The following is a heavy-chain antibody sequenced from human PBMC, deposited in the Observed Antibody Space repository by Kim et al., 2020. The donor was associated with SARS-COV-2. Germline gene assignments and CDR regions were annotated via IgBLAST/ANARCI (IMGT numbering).Heavy chain of an antibody. D-gene: IGHD1-26*01. Sequence: SETLSLTCAVSGGSISSSNWWSWVRQPPGKGLEWIGEIYHSGSTNYNPSLKSRVTISVDKSKNQFSLKLSSVTAADTAVYYCARTGVGATVYYYYGMDVWGQGTTVTVSS. CDR1: GGSISSSNW. J-gene: IGHJ6*02. CDR2: IYHSGST. V-gene: IGHV4-4*02. CDR3: ARTGVGATVYYYYGMDV.